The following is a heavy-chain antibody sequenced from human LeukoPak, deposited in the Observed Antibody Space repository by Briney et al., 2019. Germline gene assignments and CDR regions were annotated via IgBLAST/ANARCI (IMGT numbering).Heavy chain of an antibody. J-gene: IGHJ4*02. CDR2: IIPIFGTA. Sequence: SVKVSCKASGYTFSSYAISWVRQAPGQGLEWMGGIIPIFGTANYAQKFQGRVTITADESTSTAYMELSSLRSEDTAVYYCARLATTVTTYVYWGQGTLVTVSS. CDR3: ARLATTVTTYVY. V-gene: IGHV1-69*13. D-gene: IGHD4-17*01. CDR1: GYTFSSYA.